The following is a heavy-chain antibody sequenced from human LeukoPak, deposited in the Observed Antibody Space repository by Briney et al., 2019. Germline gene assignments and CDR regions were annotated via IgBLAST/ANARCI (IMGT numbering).Heavy chain of an antibody. CDR1: GYTFTSYG. CDR3: ARDLYQPTYYYDSSGNPTGAFDI. CDR2: IGAYNGNT. D-gene: IGHD3-22*01. J-gene: IGHJ3*02. V-gene: IGHV1-18*01. Sequence: ASVKVSCKASGYTFTSYGISWVRQAPGQGLEWMGWIGAYNGNTNYAQKLQGRVTMTTDTSTSTAYMELRSLRSDDTAVYYCARDLYQPTYYYDSSGNPTGAFDIWGQGTMVTVSS.